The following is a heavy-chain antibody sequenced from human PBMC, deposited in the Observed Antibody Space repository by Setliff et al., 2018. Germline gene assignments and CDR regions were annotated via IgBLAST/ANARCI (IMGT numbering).Heavy chain of an antibody. CDR3: ATVEAITIAAASTTIFDY. CDR1: GYTLTELS. V-gene: IGHV1-24*01. D-gene: IGHD6-13*01. J-gene: IGHJ4*02. CDR2: FDPEDGET. Sequence: ASVKVSCKVSGYTLTELSMHWVRQAPGKGLEWMGGFDPEDGETIYAQKFQGRVTMTEDTSTDTAYMELSSLRSEGTAVYYCATVEAITIAAASTTIFDYWGQGTLVTVSS.